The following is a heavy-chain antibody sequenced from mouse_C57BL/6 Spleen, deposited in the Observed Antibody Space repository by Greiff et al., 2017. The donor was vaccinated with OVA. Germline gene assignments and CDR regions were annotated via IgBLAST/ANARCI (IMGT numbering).Heavy chain of an antibody. CDR2: IYPGSGST. J-gene: IGHJ3*01. D-gene: IGHD2-4*01. CDR1: GYTFTSYW. V-gene: IGHV1-55*01. Sequence: QVQLQQPGAELVKPGASVKMSCKASGYTFTSYWITWVKQRPGQGLEWIGDIYPGSGSTNYNEKFKSKATLTVDTSSSTAYMQLSSLTSEDSAVYYCARGRAIDDYRFAYWGQGTLVTVSA. CDR3: ARGRAIDDYRFAY.